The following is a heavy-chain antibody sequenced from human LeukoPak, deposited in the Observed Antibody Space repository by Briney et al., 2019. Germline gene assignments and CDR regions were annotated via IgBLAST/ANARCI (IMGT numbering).Heavy chain of an antibody. J-gene: IGHJ4*02. D-gene: IGHD6-13*01. V-gene: IGHV4-59*01. CDR3: ARSPPASGIIAAAAFDY. Sequence: SETLSLTCTVSGGSISSYYWSWIRQPPGKGLEWIGYIYYSGSTNYNPSLKSRVTISVDTSKNQFSLKLSSVTAADTAVYYCARSPPASGIIAAAAFDYWGQGTLVTASS. CDR1: GGSISSYY. CDR2: IYYSGST.